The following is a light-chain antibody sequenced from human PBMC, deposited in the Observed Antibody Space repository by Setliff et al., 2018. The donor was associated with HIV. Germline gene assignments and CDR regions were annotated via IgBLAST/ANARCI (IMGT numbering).Light chain of an antibody. CDR2: DVS. CDR1: SSDVGTYNA. J-gene: IGLJ1*01. Sequence: QSVLTQPASVSGSPGQSITISCTGTSSDVGTYNAVYWYQQHPGKAPKLMIYDVSTRPSGVSNRFSGSKSGNTASLTISGLQTEDEADYHCSSYTSSSTDVFGTGTKVTV. V-gene: IGLV2-14*01. CDR3: SSYTSSSTDV.